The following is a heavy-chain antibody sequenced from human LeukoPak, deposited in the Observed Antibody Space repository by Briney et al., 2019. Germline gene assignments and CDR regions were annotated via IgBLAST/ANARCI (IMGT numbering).Heavy chain of an antibody. Sequence: GGSLRLSCAASGFIFSSYSINWVRQAPGKGLEWVSSISSSSSYIYYADSVKGRFTISRDNAKNSLYLQMNSLRAEDTAVYYCARDLMRQVGYWGQGTLVTVSS. CDR3: ARDLMRQVGY. D-gene: IGHD2-8*01. CDR1: GFIFSSYS. V-gene: IGHV3-21*01. CDR2: ISSSSSYI. J-gene: IGHJ4*02.